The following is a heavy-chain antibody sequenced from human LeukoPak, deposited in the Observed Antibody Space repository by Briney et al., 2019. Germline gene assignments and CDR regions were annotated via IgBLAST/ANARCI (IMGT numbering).Heavy chain of an antibody. CDR1: GFTFSSYS. Sequence: GGSLSLSCAASGFTFSSYSMNWVRQAPGKGLEWVSSISSSSSYIYYADSVNGRFTISRDNAKDSLYLQMNSLRAEDTAVYYCARDPPKYYYDSSGYYYVLGDFDYWGQGTLVTVSS. D-gene: IGHD3-22*01. V-gene: IGHV3-21*01. CDR3: ARDPPKYYYDSSGYYYVLGDFDY. J-gene: IGHJ4*02. CDR2: ISSSSSYI.